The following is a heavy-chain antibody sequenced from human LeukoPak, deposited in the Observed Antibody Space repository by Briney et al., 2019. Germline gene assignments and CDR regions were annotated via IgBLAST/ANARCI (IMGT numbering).Heavy chain of an antibody. D-gene: IGHD4-17*01. V-gene: IGHV4-34*01. Sequence: SETLSLTCAVYGGSFSGYYWSWIRQPPGKGLEWIGEINHSGATNYNPSLKSRGTISVDTSKNQFSLKLSSVTAADTAVYYCAASRRAYETTVTTWSSIYFDHWGQGTLVTVSS. CDR2: INHSGAT. CDR1: GGSFSGYY. J-gene: IGHJ4*02. CDR3: AASRRAYETTVTTWSSIYFDH.